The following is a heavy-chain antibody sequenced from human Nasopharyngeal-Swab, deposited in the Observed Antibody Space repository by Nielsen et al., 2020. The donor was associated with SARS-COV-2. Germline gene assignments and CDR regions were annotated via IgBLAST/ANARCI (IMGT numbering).Heavy chain of an antibody. J-gene: IGHJ5*02. CDR3: ASLRDPRYYGSGRHQDP. CDR1: GYTFTSYA. CDR2: FDPEDGET. D-gene: IGHD3-10*01. Sequence: ASVKVSCKASGYTFTSYAMNWVRQAPGKGLEWMGGFDPEDGETIYAQKFQGRVTMTEDTSTDTAYMELSSLRSEDTAVYYCASLRDPRYYGSGRHQDPWGQGTLVTVSS. V-gene: IGHV1-24*01.